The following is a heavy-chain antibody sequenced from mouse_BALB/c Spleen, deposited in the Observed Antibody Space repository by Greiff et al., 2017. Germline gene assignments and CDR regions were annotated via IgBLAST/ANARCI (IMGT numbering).Heavy chain of an antibody. CDR3: ARGTTVVPYAMDY. J-gene: IGHJ4*01. CDR2: ISSGSSTI. Sequence: DVHLVESGGGLVQPGGSRKLSCAASGFTFSSFGMHWVRQAPEKGLEWVAYISSGSSTIYYADTVKGRFTISRDNPKNTLFLQMTSLRSEDTAMYYCARGTTVVPYAMDYWGQGTSVTVSS. D-gene: IGHD1-1*01. CDR1: GFTFSSFG. V-gene: IGHV5-17*02.